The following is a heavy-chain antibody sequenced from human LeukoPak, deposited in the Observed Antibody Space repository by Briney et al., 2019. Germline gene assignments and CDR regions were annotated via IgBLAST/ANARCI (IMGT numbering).Heavy chain of an antibody. CDR1: GYTFTSYG. CDR3: ARDDSSGWSYLSGDY. D-gene: IGHD6-19*01. V-gene: IGHV1-18*01. J-gene: IGHJ4*02. Sequence: ASVKVSCKASGYTFTSYGISWVRQAPGQGLEWMGWISAYNGNTNYAQKLQGRVTMTTDTSTSTAYMELRSLRPDDTAVYYCARDDSSGWSYLSGDYWGQGTLVTVSS. CDR2: ISAYNGNT.